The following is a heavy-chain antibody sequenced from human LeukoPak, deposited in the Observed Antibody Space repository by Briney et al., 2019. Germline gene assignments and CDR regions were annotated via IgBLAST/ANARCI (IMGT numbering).Heavy chain of an antibody. CDR2: IYYSGST. J-gene: IGHJ3*02. CDR1: GGSISSSSYY. CDR3: AGLETAMDAFDI. D-gene: IGHD5-18*01. Sequence: PSETLSLTCTVSGGSISSSSYYWGWLRPPPGKGLEWLGSIYYSGSTYHNPSLKSRVIISVDTSKKQFSLKLTSVTAADTAVYYCAGLETAMDAFDIWGQGTMVTVSS. V-gene: IGHV4-39*01.